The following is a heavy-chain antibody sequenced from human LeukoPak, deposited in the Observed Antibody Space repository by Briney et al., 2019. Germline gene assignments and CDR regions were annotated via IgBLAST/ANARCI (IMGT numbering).Heavy chain of an antibody. CDR3: ARGAKDDSSGYHYRNWYFDL. J-gene: IGHJ2*01. Sequence: PSETLSLTCAVYGASFSGYYWSWIRQPPGKGLEWIGEINHSGSTNYNPSLKSRVTISVDTSKNQFSLKLSSVTAADTAVYYCARGAKDDSSGYHYRNWYFDLWGRGTLVTVSS. V-gene: IGHV4-34*01. CDR1: GASFSGYY. CDR2: INHSGST. D-gene: IGHD3-22*01.